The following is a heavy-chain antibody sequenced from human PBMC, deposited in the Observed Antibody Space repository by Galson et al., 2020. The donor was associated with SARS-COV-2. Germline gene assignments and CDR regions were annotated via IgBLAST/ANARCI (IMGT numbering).Heavy chain of an antibody. CDR1: GFSINTNS. J-gene: IGHJ4*02. CDR2: ISYSGITK. CDR3: ANTPSYSNRPYFDY. Sequence: GGSLRLSCAGSGFSINTNSMNWVRQAPGKGLEWLSYISYSGITKHYADSVKGRFIISRDNAKKSLYLQMNSLRAEDTAVYYCANTPSYSNRPYFDYWGQGTLVTVSS. D-gene: IGHD1-26*01. V-gene: IGHV3-48*01.